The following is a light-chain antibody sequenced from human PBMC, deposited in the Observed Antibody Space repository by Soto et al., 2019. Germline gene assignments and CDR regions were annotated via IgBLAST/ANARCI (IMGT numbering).Light chain of an antibody. CDR1: QSVSNNY. J-gene: IGKJ4*01. V-gene: IGKV3-20*01. CDR3: QQSGSSPLT. CDR2: GAS. Sequence: EIVLTQSPGTLSLSTGERATLSCRASQSVSNNYLAWYQQKPGQAPRLLIYGASNRATGIPDRFSGSGSATDFTLTISRLEPEDCAVYFCQQSGSSPLTFGGGTKVDIK.